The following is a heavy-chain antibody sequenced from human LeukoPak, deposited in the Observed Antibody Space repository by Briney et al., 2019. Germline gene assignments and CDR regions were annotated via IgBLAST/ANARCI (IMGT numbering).Heavy chain of an antibody. Sequence: PSETLSLTCAVYGGSFSGYYWSWIRQPPGKGLEWIGEINHSGSTNYNPSLKSRVTISVDTSKNQFSLKLSSVTAADTAVYYCAREVRERWPVLSPHYYYGMDVWGQGTTVTVSS. CDR2: INHSGST. CDR1: GGSFSGYY. CDR3: AREVRERWPVLSPHYYYGMDV. V-gene: IGHV4-34*01. D-gene: IGHD6-19*01. J-gene: IGHJ6*02.